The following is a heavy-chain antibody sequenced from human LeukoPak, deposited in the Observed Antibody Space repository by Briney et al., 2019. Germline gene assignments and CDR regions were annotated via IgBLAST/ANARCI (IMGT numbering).Heavy chain of an antibody. V-gene: IGHV1-18*01. Sequence: VSVKVSCKASGYTFTSYGIIWVRQAPGQGLEWMGWISAYKGNTKYAQKFQGRVTMTTDTSTRTVYMEVRSLRSDDTAVYYCARDSLNSGWDFDYWGQGTLVTVSS. CDR3: ARDSLNSGWDFDY. CDR1: GYTFTSYG. CDR2: ISAYKGNT. J-gene: IGHJ4*02. D-gene: IGHD6-19*01.